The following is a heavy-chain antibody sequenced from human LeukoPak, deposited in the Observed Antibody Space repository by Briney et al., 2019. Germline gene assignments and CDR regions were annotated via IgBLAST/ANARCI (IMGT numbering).Heavy chain of an antibody. J-gene: IGHJ4*02. CDR3: ARPSGREDY. D-gene: IGHD1-26*01. CDR1: GGSISSYY. CDR2: IYHSGST. V-gene: IGHV4-59*12. Sequence: SETLSLTCTVSGGSISSYYWSWIRQPPGKGLEWIGYIYHSGSTYYNPSFKSRVTISVDRSKNQFSLKLSSVTAADTAVYYCARPSGREDYWGQGTLVTVSS.